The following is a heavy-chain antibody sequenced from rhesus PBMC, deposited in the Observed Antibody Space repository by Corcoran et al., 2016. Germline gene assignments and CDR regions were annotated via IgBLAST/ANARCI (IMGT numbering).Heavy chain of an antibody. J-gene: IGHJ4*01. CDR3: ARETAAGTYFEY. V-gene: IGHV4S7*01. CDR2: IYSSNGKP. CDR1: GGSISGGNG. Sequence: QVQLQESGPGLLKPSDTLSLTCAVSGGSISGGNGWGWIRQPPGKGMEWIGIIYSSNGKPYYTASLKSRVTISQDTSKNQFSLKLNSVPAADTAVYYCARETAAGTYFEYWGRGVLVTVSS. D-gene: IGHD6-25*01.